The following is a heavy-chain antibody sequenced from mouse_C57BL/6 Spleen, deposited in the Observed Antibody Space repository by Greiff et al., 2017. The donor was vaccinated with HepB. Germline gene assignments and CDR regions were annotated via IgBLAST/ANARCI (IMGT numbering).Heavy chain of an antibody. J-gene: IGHJ4*01. V-gene: IGHV1-64*01. CDR3: ARPLYGSSPYYYAMDY. CDR2: IHPNSGST. Sequence: QVQLQQPGAELVKPGASVKLSCKASGYTFTSYWMHWVKQRPGQGLEWIGMIHPNSGSTNYNEKFKSKATLTVDKSSSTAYMQLSSLTSEDSAVYYCARPLYGSSPYYYAMDYWGQGTSVTVSS. D-gene: IGHD1-1*01. CDR1: GYTFTSYW.